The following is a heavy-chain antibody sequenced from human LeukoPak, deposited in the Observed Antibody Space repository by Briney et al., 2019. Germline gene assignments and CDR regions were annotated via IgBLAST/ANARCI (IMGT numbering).Heavy chain of an antibody. D-gene: IGHD3-3*01. CDR2: INPNSGGT. J-gene: IGHJ4*02. CDR3: ARERASGSTADY. V-gene: IGHV1-2*02. CDR1: GYTFTGYY. Sequence: ASVKVSCKASGYTFTGYYMHWVRQAPGQGLEWMGWINPNSGGTNYAQKFQGRVTMTRDTSISTAYMELSRLRSDDTAVYYCARERASGSTADYWGQGTLVTVSS.